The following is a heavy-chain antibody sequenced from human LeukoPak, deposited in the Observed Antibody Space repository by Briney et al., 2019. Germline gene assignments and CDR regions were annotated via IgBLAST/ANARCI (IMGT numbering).Heavy chain of an antibody. CDR1: GVSISSYY. D-gene: IGHD2-2*01. J-gene: IGHJ4*02. CDR2: IYYSGST. CDR3: AREVVPAAIDY. V-gene: IGHV4-59*01. Sequence: SETLSLTCTVSGVSISSYYWSWIRQPPGKGLEWIGDIYYSGSTNYNPSLKSRVTISVDTSKNQFSLKLSSVTAADTAVYYCAREVVPAAIDYWGQGTLVTVSS.